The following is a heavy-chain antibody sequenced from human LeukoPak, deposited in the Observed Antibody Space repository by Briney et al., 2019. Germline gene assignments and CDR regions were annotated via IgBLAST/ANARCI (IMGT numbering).Heavy chain of an antibody. CDR3: ARDRNYYGSGSYSH. CDR2: IYYSGST. D-gene: IGHD3-10*01. CDR1: GGSISSSSYY. Sequence: SETLSLTCTVSGGSISSSSYYWGWIRQPPGKGLEWIGSIYYSGSTYYNPYLKSRVTISVDTSKNQFSLKLSSVTAADTAVYYCARDRNYYGSGSYSHWGQGTLVTVSS. J-gene: IGHJ4*02. V-gene: IGHV4-39*07.